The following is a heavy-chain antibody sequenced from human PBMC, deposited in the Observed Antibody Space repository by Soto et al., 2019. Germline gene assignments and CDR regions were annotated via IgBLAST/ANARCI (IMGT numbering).Heavy chain of an antibody. J-gene: IGHJ4*02. CDR2: IYYSGST. V-gene: IGHV4-59*08. Sequence: SETLSLTCTVSGGSIRSYYWSWIRQPPGKGLEWIGYIYYSGSTNYNPSLKSRVTISVDTSKNQFSLKLTSVTAADTAVYYCARLANYYDTSGYSHFDSWGQGTLVTVSS. D-gene: IGHD3-22*01. CDR3: ARLANYYDTSGYSHFDS. CDR1: GGSIRSYY.